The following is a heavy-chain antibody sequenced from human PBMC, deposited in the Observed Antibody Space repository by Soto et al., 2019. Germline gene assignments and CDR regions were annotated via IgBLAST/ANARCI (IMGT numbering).Heavy chain of an antibody. D-gene: IGHD3-22*01. CDR2: INHSGNT. J-gene: IGHJ6*02. CDR3: ARRLYYDSSGFEGGGMDV. Sequence: PSETLSLTCSVSGGSISSSSYYWGWIRQPPGKGLEWIGSINHSGNTNYNPSLKSRVTISVDTSKNQFSLNLSSVTAADTAVYYCARRLYYDSSGFEGGGMDVWGQGTTVTVSS. CDR1: GGSISSSSYY. V-gene: IGHV4-39*01.